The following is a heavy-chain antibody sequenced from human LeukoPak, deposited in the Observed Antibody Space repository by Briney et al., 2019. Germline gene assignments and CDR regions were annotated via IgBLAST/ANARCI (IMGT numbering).Heavy chain of an antibody. CDR3: AKDPPRGYYDSSGYYSTYYFDY. CDR1: GFTFSSYA. J-gene: IGHJ4*02. CDR2: ISGSGGST. Sequence: PGGSLRLSCAASGFTFSSYAMSWVRQAPGKGLKWVSAISGSGGSTYYADSVKGRFTISRDNSKNTLYLQMNSLRAEDTAVYYCAKDPPRGYYDSSGYYSTYYFDYWGQGTLVTVSS. D-gene: IGHD3-22*01. V-gene: IGHV3-23*01.